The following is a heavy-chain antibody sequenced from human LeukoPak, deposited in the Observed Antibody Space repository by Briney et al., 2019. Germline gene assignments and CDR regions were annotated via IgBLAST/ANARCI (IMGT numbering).Heavy chain of an antibody. D-gene: IGHD2-15*01. CDR3: ARDMPRHVVVVAATSARYYGMYV. CDR2: ISFTAGTQ. V-gene: IGHV3-33*05. Sequence: GGSLRRSCAASGFTFSTYAMHWVRQAPGKGLEWGAVISFTAGTQYYADSVNGRFTISRDNSKTTSYRQMNIRIAEAQAVYYCARDMPRHVVVVAATSARYYGMYVWGQGTTVTVSS. J-gene: IGHJ6*02. CDR1: GFTFSTYA.